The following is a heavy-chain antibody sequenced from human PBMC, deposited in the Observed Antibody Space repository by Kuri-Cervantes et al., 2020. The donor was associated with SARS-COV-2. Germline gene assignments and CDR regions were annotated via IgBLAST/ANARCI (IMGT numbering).Heavy chain of an antibody. Sequence: GESLKISCAASGFTFSSYAMSWVRQAPGKGLEWVSAISGSGGSTYYADSVKGRLIISRDNSKNTLYLQMNSLRAEDTAVYYCAKDPGFRELLYYFDYWGQGTLVTVSS. CDR3: AKDPGFRELLYYFDY. J-gene: IGHJ4*02. CDR2: ISGSGGST. CDR1: GFTFSSYA. V-gene: IGHV3-23*01. D-gene: IGHD3-10*01.